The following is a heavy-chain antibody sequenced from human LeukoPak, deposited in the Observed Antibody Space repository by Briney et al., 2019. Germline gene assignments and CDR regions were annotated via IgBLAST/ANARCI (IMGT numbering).Heavy chain of an antibody. CDR1: GGSISSSSYY. D-gene: IGHD3-3*01. J-gene: IGHJ5*02. Sequence: PSETLSLTCTVSGGSISSSSYYWGWIRQPPGKGLEWIGSIYYSGSTYYNPSLKSRVTISVDTSKNQFSLKLSSVTAADTAVYYCAREAVTIFGVVIPFDPWGQGTLVTVSS. V-gene: IGHV4-39*01. CDR2: IYYSGST. CDR3: AREAVTIFGVVIPFDP.